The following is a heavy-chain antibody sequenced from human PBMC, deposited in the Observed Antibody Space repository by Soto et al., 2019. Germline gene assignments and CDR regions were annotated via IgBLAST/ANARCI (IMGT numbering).Heavy chain of an antibody. D-gene: IGHD2-15*01. CDR3: AKGGYIAMVVAATLAADY. J-gene: IGHJ4*02. V-gene: IGHV3-23*01. CDR1: GFTFSSYA. Sequence: EVQLLESGGGLVQPGGSLRLSCAASGFTFSSYAMSWVRQAPGKGLEWVSAISGSGGSTYYADSVKGRFTISRDNSKNTLYLQMNSLRAEDTAVYYCAKGGYIAMVVAATLAADYWGQGTLVTVSS. CDR2: ISGSGGST.